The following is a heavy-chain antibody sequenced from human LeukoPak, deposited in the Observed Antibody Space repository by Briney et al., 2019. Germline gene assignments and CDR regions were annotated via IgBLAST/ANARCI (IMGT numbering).Heavy chain of an antibody. CDR2: ISGSGSST. Sequence: GGSLRLSCAASGFTFSSYAMSWVRQAPGKGLEWVSAISGSGSSTYYADSVKGRFTISRDNSKNTLYLQMNSLRAEDTAVYYCAKGWDDYVWGSYRLNDYWGQGTLVTVSS. D-gene: IGHD3-16*02. CDR3: AKGWDDYVWGSYRLNDY. CDR1: GFTFSSYA. J-gene: IGHJ4*02. V-gene: IGHV3-23*01.